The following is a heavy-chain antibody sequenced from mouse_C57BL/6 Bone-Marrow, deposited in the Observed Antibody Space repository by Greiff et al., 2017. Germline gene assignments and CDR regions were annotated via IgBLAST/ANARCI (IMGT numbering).Heavy chain of an antibody. CDR3: ASPHYYGSRYAMDY. CDR1: GYTFTNYW. J-gene: IGHJ4*01. Sequence: QVQLQQPGAELVKPGASVKLSCKASGYTFTNYWMHWVKQRPGQGLEWIGMMHPNGGSPDYNEKFKSEATLTVDKPSSTAYMQLSSLTSEDSAVYYCASPHYYGSRYAMDYWGQGTSVTVSS. V-gene: IGHV1-64*01. D-gene: IGHD1-1*01. CDR2: MHPNGGSP.